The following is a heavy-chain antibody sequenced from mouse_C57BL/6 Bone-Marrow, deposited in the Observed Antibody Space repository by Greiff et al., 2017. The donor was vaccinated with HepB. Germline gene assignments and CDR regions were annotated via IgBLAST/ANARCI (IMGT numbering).Heavy chain of an antibody. CDR2: IWSGGNT. CDR1: GFSLTSYG. J-gene: IGHJ2*01. Sequence: VKLQESGPGLVQPSQSLSITCTVSGFSLTSYGVHWVRQSPGKGLEWLGVIWSGGNTDYNAAFISRLSISKDNSKSQVFFTMNSLQADDTAIYYCARDWGDYWGQGTTLTVSS. V-gene: IGHV2-2*01. D-gene: IGHD4-1*01. CDR3: ARDWGDY.